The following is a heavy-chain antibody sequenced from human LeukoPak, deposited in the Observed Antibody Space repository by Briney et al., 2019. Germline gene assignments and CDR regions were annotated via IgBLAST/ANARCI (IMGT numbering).Heavy chain of an antibody. V-gene: IGHV1-24*01. CDR2: FDPEDGET. Sequence: ASAKVSCKVSGYTLTELSMHWVRQAPGKGLEWMGGFDPEDGETIYAQKFQGRVTMTEDTSTDTAYMELSSLRSEDTAVYYCATDAVQLWLRGFDPWGQGTLVTVSS. D-gene: IGHD5-18*01. J-gene: IGHJ5*02. CDR3: ATDAVQLWLRGFDP. CDR1: GYTLTELS.